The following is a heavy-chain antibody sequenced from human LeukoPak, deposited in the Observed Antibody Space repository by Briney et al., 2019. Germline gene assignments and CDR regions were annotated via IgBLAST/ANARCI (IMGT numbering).Heavy chain of an antibody. V-gene: IGHV1-46*01. D-gene: IGHD5-12*01. Sequence: ASVKVSCKASGYTFTSYYMHWVRQAPGQGLEWMGLINPSGGSTSYAQKFQGRVTMTRDTSTSTVYMELSSLRSEDTAVYYCARDPQPTRYSGYQLYDYWGQGTLVTVSS. J-gene: IGHJ4*02. CDR2: INPSGGST. CDR3: ARDPQPTRYSGYQLYDY. CDR1: GYTFTSYY.